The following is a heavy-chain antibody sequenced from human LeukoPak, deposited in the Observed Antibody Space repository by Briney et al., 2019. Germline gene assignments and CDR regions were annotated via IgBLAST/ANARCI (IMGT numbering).Heavy chain of an antibody. CDR2: ISSSSSTI. CDR1: GFKISDYY. V-gene: IGHV3-48*04. Sequence: GGSLRLSCVASGFKISDYYIHWVRQAPGKGLEWVSYISSSSSTIYYADSVKGRFTISRDNAKNSLYLQMNSLRAEDTAVYYCARDGPYSSGWYFWFDPWGQGTLVTVSS. J-gene: IGHJ5*02. CDR3: ARDGPYSSGWYFWFDP. D-gene: IGHD6-19*01.